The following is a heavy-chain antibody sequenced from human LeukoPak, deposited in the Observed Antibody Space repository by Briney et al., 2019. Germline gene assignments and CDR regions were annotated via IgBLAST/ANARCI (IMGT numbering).Heavy chain of an antibody. CDR2: MKQDGSEQ. CDR1: GFTFKNHW. D-gene: IGHD3/OR15-3a*01. CDR3: ARDADWASDY. V-gene: IGHV3-7*01. Sequence: PGGSLRLSCVGSGFTFKNHWMVWVRQAPGEGLEWVANMKQDGSEQYYGDSVRGRFTISRDNAKNSLYLQMNSLRVADTAVYYCARDADWASDYWGQGTLVTVSS. J-gene: IGHJ4*02.